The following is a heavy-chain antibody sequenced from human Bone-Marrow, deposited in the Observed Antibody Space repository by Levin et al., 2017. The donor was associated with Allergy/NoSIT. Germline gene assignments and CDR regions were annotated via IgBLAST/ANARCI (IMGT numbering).Heavy chain of an antibody. CDR1: GYMFTGYF. J-gene: IGHJ5*02. CDR3: ARERQDQLSSFGP. Sequence: ASVKVSCKASGYMFTGYFIHWVRQAPGQGLEWMGLINPNTGGTKYAQKFTHLVTMTRDTSISTVYMELTRLTSDDTAVYYCARERQDQLSSFGPWGQGTLVTVSS. CDR2: INPNTGGT. V-gene: IGHV1-2*04. D-gene: IGHD2-15*01.